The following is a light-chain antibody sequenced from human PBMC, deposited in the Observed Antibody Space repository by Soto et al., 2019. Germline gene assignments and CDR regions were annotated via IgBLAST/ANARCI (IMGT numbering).Light chain of an antibody. CDR3: QHLDSNWP. Sequence: DIQMTQSPSSLSASVGDRVTITCRASQGIRNDLGWYQQKPGKAPRLLIYDASTLETGVPSRFSGSGSGTEFTLTISSLRPDDFATYFCQHLDSNWPFGQGTKVEI. CDR1: QGIRND. CDR2: DAS. J-gene: IGKJ1*01. V-gene: IGKV1-17*01.